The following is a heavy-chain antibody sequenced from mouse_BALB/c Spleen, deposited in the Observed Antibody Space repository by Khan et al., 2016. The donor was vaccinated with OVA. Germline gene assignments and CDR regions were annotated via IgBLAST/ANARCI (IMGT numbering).Heavy chain of an antibody. CDR1: GYSITSDYA. CDR3: ARWFAY. Sequence: EVQLQESGPGLVKPSQSLSLTCTVTGYSITSDYAWNWIRQFPGHKLEWMGYINYSGGTSYLPSLKSRISITRDTSKNQFFLQLNSVTTEDAATYYCARWFAYWGQGTLVTVS. V-gene: IGHV3-2*02. CDR2: INYSGGT. J-gene: IGHJ3*01.